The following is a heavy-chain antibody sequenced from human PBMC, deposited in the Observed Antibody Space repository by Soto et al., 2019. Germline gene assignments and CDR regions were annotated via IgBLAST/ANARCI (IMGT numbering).Heavy chain of an antibody. D-gene: IGHD3-3*01. CDR3: ARTIADRYYDFWSGYYHDAFDI. V-gene: IGHV4-59*01. CDR1: GGSISSYY. CDR2: IYYSGST. Sequence: SCTVSGGSISSYYWSWIRQPPGKGLEWIGYIYYSGSTNYNPSLKSRVTISVDTSKNQFSLKLSSVTAADTAVYYCARTIADRYYDFWSGYYHDAFDIWGQGTMVTVSS. J-gene: IGHJ3*02.